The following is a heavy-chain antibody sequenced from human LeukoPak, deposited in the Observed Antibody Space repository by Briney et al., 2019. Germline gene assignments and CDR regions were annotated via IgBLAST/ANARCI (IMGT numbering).Heavy chain of an antibody. Sequence: SETLSLTCTVSGGSITSYYWSWIRQPPGKGLEWIAYIYYSGSTKYNPSLTSRVTMSVDTSKNQFSLKVHSATAADTAVYYCARALGPYGSGSSYYFDYWGQGTLLTVSS. D-gene: IGHD3-10*01. V-gene: IGHV4-59*01. CDR1: GGSITSYY. CDR3: ARALGPYGSGSSYYFDY. CDR2: IYYSGST. J-gene: IGHJ4*02.